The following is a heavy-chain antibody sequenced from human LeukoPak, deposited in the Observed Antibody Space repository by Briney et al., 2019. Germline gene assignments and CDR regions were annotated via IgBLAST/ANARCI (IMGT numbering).Heavy chain of an antibody. CDR2: ILSSGSSI. V-gene: IGHV3-23*05. CDR3: AKRYCGSTSCPSPFYFFDY. D-gene: IGHD2-2*01. J-gene: IGHJ4*02. CDR1: GFSFGGYA. Sequence: PGGSLRLSCAASGFSFGGYAMNWVRRAPGKGLEWVSSILSSGSSIYYADSVKGRFTISRDNSKNTLYLQMNSLRAEDTAIYYCAKRYCGSTSCPSPFYFFDYWGQGTLVTVSS.